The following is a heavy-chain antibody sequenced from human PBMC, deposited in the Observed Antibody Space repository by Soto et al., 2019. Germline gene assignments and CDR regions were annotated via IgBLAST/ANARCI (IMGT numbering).Heavy chain of an antibody. CDR2: ISTYSGKT. CDR3: ARRYGDPSSSTGFDY. Sequence: QVKLVQSGAEVKKPGASVEVSCKASGYSFTTYSITWVRQAPGQGLEWMGGISTYSGKTYYAQNFQGRVPMTTDTATSTAYIDLRSLTSDDTAVYYCARRYGDPSSSTGFDYWGQGTLVSVSS. V-gene: IGHV1-18*01. J-gene: IGHJ4*02. CDR1: GYSFTTYS. D-gene: IGHD4-17*01.